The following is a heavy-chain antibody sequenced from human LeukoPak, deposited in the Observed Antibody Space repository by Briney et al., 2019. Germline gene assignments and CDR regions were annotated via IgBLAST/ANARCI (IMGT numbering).Heavy chain of an antibody. CDR1: GYTFTGYY. D-gene: IGHD3-10*01. Sequence: GASVKVSCKASGYTFTGYYMHWVRQAPGQGLEWMGWINPNSGGTNYAQKFQGRVTMTRDTSISTAYMELSRLRSDDTAVYYCARDLEVLWFGELSPFPDYWGQGTLVTVSS. CDR3: ARDLEVLWFGELSPFPDY. J-gene: IGHJ4*02. CDR2: INPNSGGT. V-gene: IGHV1-2*02.